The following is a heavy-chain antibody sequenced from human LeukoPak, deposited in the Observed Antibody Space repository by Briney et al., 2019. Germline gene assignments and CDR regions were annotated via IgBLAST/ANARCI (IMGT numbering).Heavy chain of an antibody. CDR2: IYYGGST. V-gene: IGHV4-59*11. D-gene: IGHD2-2*01. Sequence: SGTLSLTCTVSGGPMNNHYYSWVRQPPGKGLEWLGFIYYGGSTNYNPSLKSRLSMSIERSKNQFSLRLTSVSAADTAVYYCAREGLSSMPSDAFDIWGQGTKVIVSS. CDR1: GGPMNNHY. CDR3: AREGLSSMPSDAFDI. J-gene: IGHJ3*02.